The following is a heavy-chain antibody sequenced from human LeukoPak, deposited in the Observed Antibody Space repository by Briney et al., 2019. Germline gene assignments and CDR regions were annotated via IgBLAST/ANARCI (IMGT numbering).Heavy chain of an antibody. CDR1: GGSISSSSYY. CDR2: IYYSGST. CDR3: ARAIITPPSPYYYDSSGYPYFDY. J-gene: IGHJ4*02. Sequence: SETLSLTCTVSGGSISSSSYYWGWIRQPPGKGLEWIGSIYYSGSTYYNPSLKSRVTISVDTSKNQFSLKLSSVTAADTAVYYCARAIITPPSPYYYDSSGYPYFDYWGQGTLVTVSS. V-gene: IGHV4-39*07. D-gene: IGHD3-22*01.